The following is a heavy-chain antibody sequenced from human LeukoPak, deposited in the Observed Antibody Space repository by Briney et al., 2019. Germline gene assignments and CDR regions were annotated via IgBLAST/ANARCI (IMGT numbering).Heavy chain of an antibody. Sequence: PGRSLRLSCAASGFTFRSYAIHWVRQAPGKGLEWVAVDGNNNYYRDSVKGRFTISRDNSKNTVYSQMNSLRAEDTAMYFCAREAYSAYDVGFEDWGQGTLVTVSS. CDR3: AREAYSAYDVGFED. CDR2: DGNNN. D-gene: IGHD5-12*01. V-gene: IGHV3-30-3*01. CDR1: GFTFRSYA. J-gene: IGHJ4*02.